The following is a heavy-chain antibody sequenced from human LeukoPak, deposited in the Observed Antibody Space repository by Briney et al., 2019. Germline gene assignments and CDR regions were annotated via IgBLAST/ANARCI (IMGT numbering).Heavy chain of an antibody. Sequence: GGSLRLSCVASGFALSNYALTWVRQAPGKGLEWVSVITGSGGTTHYADSVKGRFTISRDNSKNTLYLQMNSLRVGDTALYYCARDGRSGWYSDYWGQGALVTVSS. V-gene: IGHV3-23*01. CDR1: GFALSNYA. J-gene: IGHJ4*02. CDR3: ARDGRSGWYSDY. D-gene: IGHD6-19*01. CDR2: ITGSGGTT.